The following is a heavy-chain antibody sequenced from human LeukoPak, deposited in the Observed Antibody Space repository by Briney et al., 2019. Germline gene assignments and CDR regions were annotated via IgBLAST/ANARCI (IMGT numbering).Heavy chain of an antibody. CDR3: ARDRAFGVDFDY. D-gene: IGHD3-16*01. CDR2: ISATGNTK. CDR1: GFTFEDYE. J-gene: IGHJ4*02. Sequence: GGSLRLSCEASGFTFEDYETSWFRQAPGKGPEWILYISATGNTKYYADSVRGRFSISRDNAKSSLYLQMSTLRVEDTAVYYCARDRAFGVDFDYWGQGTLVTVSS. V-gene: IGHV3-11*01.